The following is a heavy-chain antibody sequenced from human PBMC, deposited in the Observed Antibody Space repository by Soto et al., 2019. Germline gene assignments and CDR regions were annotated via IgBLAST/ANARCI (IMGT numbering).Heavy chain of an antibody. CDR2: TYYRSKWYS. J-gene: IGHJ4*02. V-gene: IGHV6-1*01. CDR3: ARDGYSSSYDFDY. Sequence: SQTLSLTCAISGDSVSSNTAAWNWIRQSPSRGLEWLGRTYYRSKWYSDYAVSVKSRIIINSDTSKNQFSLQLNFVTPEDSAVYYCARDGYSSSYDFDYWGQGTLVTVSS. CDR1: GDSVSSNTAA. D-gene: IGHD6-6*01.